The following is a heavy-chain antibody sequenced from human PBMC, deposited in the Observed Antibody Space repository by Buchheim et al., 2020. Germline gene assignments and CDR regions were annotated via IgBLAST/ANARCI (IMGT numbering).Heavy chain of an antibody. CDR3: AKAGSSLGRFDS. CDR2: ISTGSSYR. D-gene: IGHD6-6*01. V-gene: IGHV3-11*06. Sequence: QVQFVESGGGLVNPGGSLRLSCAASGFTFSDYYMTWIRQAPGKGLEWVSHISTGSSYRKYADSVKGRFTISRDNARDALYLQMNSLRAEDTAVYYCAKAGSSLGRFDSWGQGTL. J-gene: IGHJ4*02. CDR1: GFTFSDYY.